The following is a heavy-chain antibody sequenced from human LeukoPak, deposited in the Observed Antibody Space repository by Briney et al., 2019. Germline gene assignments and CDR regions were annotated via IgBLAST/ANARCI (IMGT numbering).Heavy chain of an antibody. CDR1: GGSIRSGDYY. CDR2: IYYSGST. D-gene: IGHD3-22*01. CDR3: ARAQIYYYDSSGYRGPIDY. J-gene: IGHJ4*02. Sequence: SQTLSLTCTVSGGSIRSGDYYWSWIRQPPGKGLEWIGYIYYSGSTYYNPSLKSRVTISVDTSKNQFSLKLSSVTAADTAVYYCARAQIYYYDSSGYRGPIDYCGQGTLVTVSS. V-gene: IGHV4-30-4*01.